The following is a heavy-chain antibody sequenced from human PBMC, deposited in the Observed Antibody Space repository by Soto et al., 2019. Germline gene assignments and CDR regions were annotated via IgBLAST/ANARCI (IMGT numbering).Heavy chain of an antibody. J-gene: IGHJ6*02. CDR3: AVSRDGYSMDV. CDR1: GGSISSGGYD. Sequence: PSETLSLTCTVSGGSISSGGYDWSWIRQHPGKGLEWIGYIYYSGSTYYNPSLKSRVTISVDTSKDQFSLKLSSVTAADTAVYYCAVSRDGYSMDVWGQGTTVTVSS. V-gene: IGHV4-31*03. D-gene: IGHD2-2*01. CDR2: IYYSGST.